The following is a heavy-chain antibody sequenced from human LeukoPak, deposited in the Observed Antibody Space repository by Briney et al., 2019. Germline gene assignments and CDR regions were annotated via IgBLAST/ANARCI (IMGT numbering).Heavy chain of an antibody. CDR3: ARHGKDYGDCWLDY. V-gene: IGHV4-39*01. CDR2: IYSGGST. Sequence: QASETLSLTCTVSGDSISQSNYYWGWLRQPPGKALEWLGSIYSGGSTYYDPPLKSRITVSADMSKNQFSLKVTSVTDADTAVYQCARHGKDYGDCWLDYWGLGNLVIVSS. J-gene: IGHJ4*02. CDR1: GDSISQSNYY. D-gene: IGHD4-17*01.